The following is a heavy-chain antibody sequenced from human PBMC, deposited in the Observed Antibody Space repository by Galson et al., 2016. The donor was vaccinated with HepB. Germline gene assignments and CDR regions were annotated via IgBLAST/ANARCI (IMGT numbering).Heavy chain of an antibody. CDR1: GGSISSSSYY. J-gene: IGHJ4*02. V-gene: IGHV4-39*01. CDR2: IYYNLRT. Sequence: SETLSLTCIVSGGSISSSSYYWGWIRQPPGKGLEWIGTIYYNLRTYYNLSLKSRVTMPMDTSRNQFSLSLSSVTAADTAVYYCARGLRDISSWPSPGDYWGQGTLVTVSS. CDR3: ARGLRDISSWPSPGDY. D-gene: IGHD6-13*01.